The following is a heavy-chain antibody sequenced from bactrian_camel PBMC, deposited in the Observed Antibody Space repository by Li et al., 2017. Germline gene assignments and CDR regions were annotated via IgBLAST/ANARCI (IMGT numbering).Heavy chain of an antibody. CDR2: IDRDSGT. J-gene: IGHJ4*01. V-gene: IGHV3S26*01. Sequence: HVQLVESGGGSVKAGGSLTLTCVASGYSYNRYCMGWFRQAPGKEREGVASIDRDSGTSYIDSVKGRFTISQDNAKNTLYLQMNSLKPEDTAMYYCAAGFRYSLWAGAYNYWGQGTQVTVS. D-gene: IGHD2*01. CDR3: AAGFRYSLWAGAYNY. CDR1: GYSYNRYC.